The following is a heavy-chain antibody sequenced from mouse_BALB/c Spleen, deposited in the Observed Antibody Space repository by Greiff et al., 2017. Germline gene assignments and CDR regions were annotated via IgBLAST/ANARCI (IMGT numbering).Heavy chain of an antibody. CDR2: ISSGGGNT. J-gene: IGHJ1*01. CDR3: ARWYGSKPRYFDV. D-gene: IGHD1-1*01. Sequence: EVKLMESGGGLVKPGGSLKLSCAASGFTFSSYTMSWVRQTPEKRLEWVATISSGGGNTYYPDSVKGRFTISRDNAKNNLYLQMSSLRSEDTALYYCARWYGSKPRYFDVWGAGTTVTVSS. CDR1: GFTFSSYT. V-gene: IGHV5-9*03.